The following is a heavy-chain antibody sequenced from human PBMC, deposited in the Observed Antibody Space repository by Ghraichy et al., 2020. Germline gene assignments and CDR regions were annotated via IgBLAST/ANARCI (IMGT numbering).Heavy chain of an antibody. J-gene: IGHJ4*02. V-gene: IGHV1-18*04. Sequence: ASVKVSCKASGYTFTSYGISWVRQAPGQGLEWMGWISAYNGNTNYAQKLQGRVTMTTDTSTSTAYMELRSLRSDDTAVYYCARDTGPYSYGYHPHIPEVDYWGQGTLVTVSS. CDR3: ARDTGPYSYGYHPHIPEVDY. D-gene: IGHD5-18*01. CDR2: ISAYNGNT. CDR1: GYTFTSYG.